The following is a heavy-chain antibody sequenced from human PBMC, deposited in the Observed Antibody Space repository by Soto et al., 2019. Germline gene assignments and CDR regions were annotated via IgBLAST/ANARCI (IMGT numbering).Heavy chain of an antibody. CDR2: ISGSGIST. CDR3: AKSAGSNAYYPNDY. D-gene: IGHD3-22*01. Sequence: EGQLLESGGGLVQPGGSLRLSCAASGFTFSSYAMTWVRQAPGKGLGWVSSISGSGISTYYADSVKGRFTISRDNSKNTLYLQMNSLRAEDEAVYYCAKSAGSNAYYPNDYWGQGTLVTVSS. J-gene: IGHJ4*02. V-gene: IGHV3-23*01. CDR1: GFTFSSYA.